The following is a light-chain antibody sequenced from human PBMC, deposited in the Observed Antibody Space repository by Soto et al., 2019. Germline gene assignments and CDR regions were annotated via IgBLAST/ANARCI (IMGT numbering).Light chain of an antibody. CDR2: GAS. CDR1: QSVSSS. V-gene: IGKV3-15*01. CDR3: QHRMNWPLT. Sequence: EIVMTQSPATLSVSPGERATLSCRTSQSVSSSLAWYQQKPGQAPSLLIYGASTRATGIPARFSGSGSGTEFTLTISSLQSEDCAVYYCQHRMNWPLTLGQGTRLEIK. J-gene: IGKJ5*01.